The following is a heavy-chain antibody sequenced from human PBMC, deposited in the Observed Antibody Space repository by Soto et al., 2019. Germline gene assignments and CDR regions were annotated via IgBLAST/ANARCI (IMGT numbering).Heavy chain of an antibody. Sequence: QVQLVESGGGVVQPGRSLRLSCAASGFTFSSYAMHWVRQAPGKGLEWVAVISYDGSNKYYADSVKGRFTISRDNSKNPLYLQMNCLRAEDTAVYYCAREGGYSYGYTEEGSPRFDPWGQGTLVTVSS. CDR3: AREGGYSYGYTEEGSPRFDP. CDR2: ISYDGSNK. D-gene: IGHD5-18*01. V-gene: IGHV3-30-3*01. J-gene: IGHJ5*02. CDR1: GFTFSSYA.